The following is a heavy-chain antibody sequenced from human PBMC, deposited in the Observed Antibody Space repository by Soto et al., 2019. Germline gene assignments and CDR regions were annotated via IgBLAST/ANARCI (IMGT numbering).Heavy chain of an antibody. CDR1: GFTFSSYS. J-gene: IGHJ3*02. Sequence: GGSLRLSCAASGFTFSSYSMNWVRQAPGKGLEWVSYISSSSSTIYYADSVKGRFTISRDNAKNSLYLQMNSLRAEDTAVYYCARDVYYDSSGYYYSLPDAFDIWGQGTMVTVSS. CDR2: ISSSSSTI. V-gene: IGHV3-48*01. CDR3: ARDVYYDSSGYYYSLPDAFDI. D-gene: IGHD3-22*01.